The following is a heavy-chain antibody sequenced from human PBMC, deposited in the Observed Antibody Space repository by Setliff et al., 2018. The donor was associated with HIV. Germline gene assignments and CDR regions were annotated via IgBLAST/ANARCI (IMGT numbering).Heavy chain of an antibody. CDR3: ARWYGFHSSSSVLGF. J-gene: IGHJ4*02. V-gene: IGHV1-46*01. D-gene: IGHD6-6*01. CDR2: INPSGGST. Sequence: ASVKVSCKASGYTFTSCYMHWVRQAPGQGLEWMGIINPSGGSTSYAQRFQGRVTMTRDTSTSTVYMGLSSLRSEDTAVYYCARWYGFHSSSSVLGFWGQGTLVTVSS. CDR1: GYTFTSCY.